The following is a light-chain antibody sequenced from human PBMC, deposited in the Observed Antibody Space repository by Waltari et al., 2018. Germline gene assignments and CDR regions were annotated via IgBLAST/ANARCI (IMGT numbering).Light chain of an antibody. CDR1: SSDCASYNL. Sequence: QSALTQPASVSGSPGPSIPISCTATSSDCASYNLVPWYQQHPGKAPKPLIYEVSKRPSGVSNRFSGSKSGNTASLTISGLQAEDEADYYCCSYAGSSPHWVFGGGTKLTVL. V-gene: IGLV2-23*02. CDR2: EVS. J-gene: IGLJ3*02. CDR3: CSYAGSSPHWV.